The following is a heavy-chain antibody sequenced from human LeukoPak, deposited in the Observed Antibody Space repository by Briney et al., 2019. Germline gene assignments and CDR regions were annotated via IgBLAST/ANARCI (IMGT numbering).Heavy chain of an antibody. J-gene: IGHJ3*02. CDR2: ISSSSSYI. D-gene: IGHD6-19*01. CDR3: ARVAVAHDAFDI. CDR1: GFTFSSYS. Sequence: TGGSLRLSCAASGFTFSSYSMNWVRQAPGKGLEWVSSISSSSSYIYYADSVKGRFTISRDNAKNSLYLQMNSLRAEDTAVYYCARVAVAHDAFDIWGQGTMVTVSS. V-gene: IGHV3-21*01.